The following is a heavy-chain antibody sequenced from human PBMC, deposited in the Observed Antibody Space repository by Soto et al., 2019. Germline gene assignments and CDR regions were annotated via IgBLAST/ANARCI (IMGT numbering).Heavy chain of an antibody. Sequence: QVQLVESGGGVVQPGRSLRLSCAASGFTFSSYGMHWVRQAPGKGLEWVAVIWYDGSNKYYADSVKGRFTISRDNSKNTLYLQMNSLRAEDTAVYYCARGGYRYGNYGMDVWGQGTTVTVSS. J-gene: IGHJ6*02. CDR3: ARGGYRYGNYGMDV. V-gene: IGHV3-33*01. CDR2: IWYDGSNK. D-gene: IGHD5-18*01. CDR1: GFTFSSYG.